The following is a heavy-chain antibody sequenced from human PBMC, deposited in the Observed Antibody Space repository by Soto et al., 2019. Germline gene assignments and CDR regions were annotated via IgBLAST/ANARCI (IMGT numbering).Heavy chain of an antibody. V-gene: IGHV3-23*01. J-gene: IGHJ4*02. D-gene: IGHD5-12*01. CDR1: TFTFSAHE. CDR3: VRYTITQSMGDY. Sequence: EVQLLESGGGLVQPGGSLRLSCTASTFTFSAHEMGWVRQAPGNGLEWVSGVSANGVYRFYLASVRGRFTISKDNYENTLYLQMNSLRAEDTAVYYCVRYTITQSMGDYWGPGTLVAVSS. CDR2: VSANGVYR.